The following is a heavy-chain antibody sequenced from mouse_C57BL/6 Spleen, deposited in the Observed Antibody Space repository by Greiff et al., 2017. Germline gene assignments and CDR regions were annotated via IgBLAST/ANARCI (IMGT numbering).Heavy chain of an antibody. D-gene: IGHD1-1*01. J-gene: IGHJ2*01. CDR1: GYTFTSYW. V-gene: IGHV1-72*01. CDR3: ARGFDYYGSGYGFDY. Sequence: VQVVESGAELVKPGASVKLSCKASGYTFTSYWMHWVKQRPGRGLEWIGRIDPNSGGTKYNEKFKSKATLTVDKPSSTAYMQLSSLTSEDSAVYYGARGFDYYGSGYGFDYWGRGTTLTVSS. CDR2: IDPNSGGT.